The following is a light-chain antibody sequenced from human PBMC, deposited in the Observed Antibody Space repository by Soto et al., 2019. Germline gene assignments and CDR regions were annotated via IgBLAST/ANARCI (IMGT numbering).Light chain of an antibody. CDR2: DAS. CDR1: QSISSW. CDR3: QQCNISPYT. J-gene: IGKJ2*01. Sequence: DIQMTQSPSTLSASVGDRVTITCRASQSISSWLAWYQQKPGKAPKLLIYDASSLESGVPSRFSGSGSGTEFTLTINSLQPDDFATYYCQQCNISPYTFGQGTKLEIK. V-gene: IGKV1-5*01.